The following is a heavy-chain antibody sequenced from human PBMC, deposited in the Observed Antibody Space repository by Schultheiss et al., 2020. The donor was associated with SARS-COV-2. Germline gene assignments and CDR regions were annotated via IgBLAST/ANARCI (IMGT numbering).Heavy chain of an antibody. J-gene: IGHJ3*02. CDR1: GFTFSSYG. CDR3: AREYYDSSGYYYGPAFDI. CDR2: IWYDGSNK. D-gene: IGHD3-22*01. Sequence: GGSLRLSCAASGFTFSSYGMHWVRQAPGKGLEWVAVIWYDGSNKYYADSVKGRFTISRDNSKNTLYLQMNSLRAEDTAVYYCAREYYDSSGYYYGPAFDIWGQGTMVTVSS. V-gene: IGHV3-33*01.